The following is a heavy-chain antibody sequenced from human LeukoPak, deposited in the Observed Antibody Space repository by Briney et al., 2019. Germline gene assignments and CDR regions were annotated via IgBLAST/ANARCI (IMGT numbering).Heavy chain of an antibody. CDR3: GRGVDHYGGKGYWFDR. V-gene: IGHV4-34*01. CDR2: INHSGST. Sequence: SETLSLTCSVYGGSFSGYYWSWIRHPPGKGLEGMGEINHSGSTNYNPSLNSLITITVDTSKNQFSLQLSSVTAAHTAVYYFGRGVDHYGGKGYWFDRWGQGTLVTVSS. CDR1: GGSFSGYY. D-gene: IGHD4-23*01. J-gene: IGHJ5*02.